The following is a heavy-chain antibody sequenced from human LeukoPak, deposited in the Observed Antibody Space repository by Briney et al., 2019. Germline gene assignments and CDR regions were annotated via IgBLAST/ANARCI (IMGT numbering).Heavy chain of an antibody. J-gene: IGHJ4*01. CDR2: IYYSGST. D-gene: IGHD3/OR15-3a*01. Sequence: SETLSLTCTVSGAPVSGKFWSWIRHSPGNGLEWIGLIYYSGSTKFNPSLKSRVAMSVDTSNNQFSLSLNSVTTTDTAVYFCVGGGDWLPEYWGHGTQVIVSS. CDR1: GAPVSGKF. V-gene: IGHV4-59*02. CDR3: VGGGDWLPEY.